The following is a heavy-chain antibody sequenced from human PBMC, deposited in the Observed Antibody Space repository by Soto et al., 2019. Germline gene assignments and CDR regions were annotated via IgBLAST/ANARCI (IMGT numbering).Heavy chain of an antibody. CDR1: GGSISSSSYY. V-gene: IGHV4-39*07. D-gene: IGHD6-6*01. CDR2: IYYSGST. CDR3: ARVNEFHIAARPGWFDP. Sequence: SETLSLTCTVSGGSISSSSYYWGWIRQPPGKGLEWIGSIYYSGSTYYNPSLKSRVTISVDTSKNQFSLKLSSVTAADTAVYYCARVNEFHIAARPGWFDPWGQGTLVTVSS. J-gene: IGHJ5*02.